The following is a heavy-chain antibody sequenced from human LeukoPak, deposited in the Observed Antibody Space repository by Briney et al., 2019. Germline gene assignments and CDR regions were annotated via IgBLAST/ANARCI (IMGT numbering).Heavy chain of an antibody. CDR3: ARMGGYSGYATH. CDR2: INHSGST. Sequence: SETLSLTCAVYGGSFSGYYWSWIRQPPGKGLEWIGEINHSGSTNYNLSLKSRVTISVDTSKNQFSLKLSSVTAADTAVYYCARMGGYSGYATHWGQGTLVTVSS. J-gene: IGHJ4*02. D-gene: IGHD5-12*01. CDR1: GGSFSGYY. V-gene: IGHV4-34*01.